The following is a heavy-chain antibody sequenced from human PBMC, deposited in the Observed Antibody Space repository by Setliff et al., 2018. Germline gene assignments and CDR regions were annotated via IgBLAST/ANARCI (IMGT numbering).Heavy chain of an antibody. J-gene: IGHJ4*02. CDR1: GGSISSSSYY. D-gene: IGHD6-13*01. CDR2: LKYSGST. Sequence: LSLTCTVSGGSISSSSYYWGWIRQPPGKGLEWIGSLKYSGSTYYNPSLKSRVTISVDTSKNQFSLKLTSVTAADTAVYYCARHASSGLQTFDLWGQGTLVTSPQ. CDR3: ARHASSGLQTFDL. V-gene: IGHV4-39*01.